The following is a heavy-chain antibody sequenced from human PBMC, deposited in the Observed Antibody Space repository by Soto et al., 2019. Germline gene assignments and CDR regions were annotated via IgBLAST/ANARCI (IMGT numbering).Heavy chain of an antibody. V-gene: IGHV6-1*01. CDR3: ARGSAAAGTGRSHYFDY. D-gene: IGHD6-13*01. J-gene: IGHJ4*02. CDR1: GDSVSSNSAA. Sequence: SQTLSLTCAISGDSVSSNSAAWNWIRQSPSRGLEWLGRTYYRSKWYNDYAVSVKSRITTNPDTSKNQFSLQLNSVTPEDTAVYYCARGSAAAGTGRSHYFDYWGQGTLVTVSS. CDR2: TYYRSKWYN.